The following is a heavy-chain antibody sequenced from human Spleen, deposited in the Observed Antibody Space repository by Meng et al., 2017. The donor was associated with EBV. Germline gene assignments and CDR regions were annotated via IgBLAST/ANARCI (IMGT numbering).Heavy chain of an antibody. V-gene: IGHV4-39*07. J-gene: IGHJ4*02. CDR2: MSYGGNT. D-gene: IGHD5-18*01. CDR3: ARDRGDTNAYDFDY. Sequence: DSDPELVITSKTLSVSCMVSGESISRSDYYWGWIRQPPGKGLESIWSMSYGGNTYYKPSLKSRVTISVDTSKNQISMQLRSVTAADTAVYYCARDRGDTNAYDFDYWGQGTLVTVSS. CDR1: GESISRSDYY.